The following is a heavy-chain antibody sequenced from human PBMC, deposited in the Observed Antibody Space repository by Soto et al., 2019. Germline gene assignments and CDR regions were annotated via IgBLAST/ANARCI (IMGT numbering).Heavy chain of an antibody. V-gene: IGHV6-1*01. CDR2: TYYRSKWYN. CDR1: GDSVSSNSAA. J-gene: IGHJ6*02. CDR3: ARDISIAVAGNLNLTYGMDV. Sequence: QVQLQQSGPGLVKPSQTLSLTCAISGDSVSSNSAAWNWIRQSPSRGLEWLGRTYYRSKWYNDYAVSVKSRITINPDTSKNQFSLQLNSVTPEDTAVYYCARDISIAVAGNLNLTYGMDVWGQGTTVTVSS. D-gene: IGHD6-19*01.